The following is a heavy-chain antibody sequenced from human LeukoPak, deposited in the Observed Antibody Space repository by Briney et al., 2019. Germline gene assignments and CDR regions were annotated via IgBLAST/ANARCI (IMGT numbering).Heavy chain of an antibody. CDR1: GFTFSSYW. Sequence: PGGSLRLSCAASGFTFSSYWLHWVRQTPGKGLVWVSRINSDGSSTSYADSVKGRFTISRDNAKNTLYLQMNSLGAEDTAVYYCARSYDYGDYYFDYWGQGTLVTVSS. J-gene: IGHJ4*02. CDR2: INSDGSST. D-gene: IGHD4-17*01. V-gene: IGHV3-74*01. CDR3: ARSYDYGDYYFDY.